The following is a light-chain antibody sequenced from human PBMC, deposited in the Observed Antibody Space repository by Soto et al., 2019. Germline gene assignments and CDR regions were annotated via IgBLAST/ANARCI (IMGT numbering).Light chain of an antibody. V-gene: IGKV1-39*01. CDR2: SAS. Sequence: DIQMTQSPSSLSASVGDRVTITCRASQSINNYLHWYQQRPGKAPTLLIYSASNLQSGVPSRFSASGSGTHFTLTISSLQPEDSATYYCQQRYTTPLTFGGGTKVAIK. CDR1: QSINNY. CDR3: QQRYTTPLT. J-gene: IGKJ4*01.